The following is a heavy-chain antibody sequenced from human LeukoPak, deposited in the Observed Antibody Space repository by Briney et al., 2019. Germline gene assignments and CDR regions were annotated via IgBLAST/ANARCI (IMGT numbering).Heavy chain of an antibody. CDR3: TRESAEATAKFDY. Sequence: QPGRSLRLSCTASGFTFGDYAMDWVRQAPGKGLEWVGFIRSTAYGGTTEYAASVKGRFTISRDDSKSIAYLQMNSLKTEDTAVYYCTRESAEATAKFDYWGQGTPVTLSS. D-gene: IGHD2-21*02. CDR1: GFTFGDYA. CDR2: IRSTAYGGTT. V-gene: IGHV3-49*04. J-gene: IGHJ4*02.